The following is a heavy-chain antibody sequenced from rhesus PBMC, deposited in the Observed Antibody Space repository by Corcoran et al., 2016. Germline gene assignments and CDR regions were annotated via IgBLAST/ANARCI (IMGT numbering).Heavy chain of an antibody. D-gene: IGHD1-20*01. J-gene: IGHJ4*01. CDR3: ASSLIAGTTDY. Sequence: EVQLVESGGGLAKPGGSLRLSCAASGSTVSDYDMDWVRQAPGKGLEWVSRISNGGGSTWYADSVQGSFPISSGNAKNTLYLQMNSLRAEDTAVYYCASSLIAGTTDYWGQGVLVTVSS. CDR1: GSTVSDYD. CDR2: ISNGGGST. V-gene: IGHV3-178*01.